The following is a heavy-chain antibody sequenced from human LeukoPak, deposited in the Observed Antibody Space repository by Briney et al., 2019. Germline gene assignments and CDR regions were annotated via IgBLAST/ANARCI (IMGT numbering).Heavy chain of an antibody. CDR1: GFTFSSYS. CDR2: ISSSSSYI. D-gene: IGHD6-13*01. V-gene: IGHV3-21*01. CDR3: ARGVGIAAAGNWFDP. J-gene: IGHJ5*02. Sequence: PGGSLRPSCAASGFTFSSYSMNWVRQAQGKWLEWVSSISSSSSYIYYADSVKGRFTISRGNAKNSLYLQMNSLTAEDTAVHYCARGVGIAAAGNWFDPWGQGTLVTVSS.